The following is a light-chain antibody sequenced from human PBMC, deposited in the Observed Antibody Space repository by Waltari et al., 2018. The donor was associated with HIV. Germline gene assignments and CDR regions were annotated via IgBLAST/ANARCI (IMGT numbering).Light chain of an antibody. Sequence: QSVLTQPPSVSGAPGQTVTISCPGSRSNIGAAYDVHWYQQVPGTAPKLLIYANTNRPSGVPDRFSGSKSGTSASLAISGLQTEDEADYYCQSYVSSVNVVFGGGTRVTVL. V-gene: IGLV1-40*01. CDR2: ANT. J-gene: IGLJ3*02. CDR3: QSYVSSVNVV. CDR1: RSNIGAAYD.